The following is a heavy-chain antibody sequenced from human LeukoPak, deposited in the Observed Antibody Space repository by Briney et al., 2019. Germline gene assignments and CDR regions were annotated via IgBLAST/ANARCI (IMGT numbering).Heavy chain of an antibody. J-gene: IGHJ5*02. D-gene: IGHD6-13*01. CDR3: ARGAAANWFDP. CDR2: IYYSGST. V-gene: IGHV4-30-4*01. CDR1: GGSISSGDYY. Sequence: SETLSLTCTVSGGSISSGDYYWSWIRQPPGKGLEWIGYIYYSGSTYYNPSLKSRVTISVDTSKNQFSLKLSSVTAADTAVYYCARGAAANWFDPWGQGTLVTVSS.